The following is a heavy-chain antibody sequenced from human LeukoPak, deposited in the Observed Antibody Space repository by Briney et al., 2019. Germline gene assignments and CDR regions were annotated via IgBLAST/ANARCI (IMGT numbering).Heavy chain of an antibody. CDR1: GGSTSSYY. CDR3: ARVTMTTVTYYFYY. V-gene: IGHV4-34*01. CDR2: INHSGST. Sequence: SETLSLTCTVSGGSTSSYYWSWVRQPPGKGLEWIGEINHSGSTNYNPSLKSRVTISVDTSKNQFSLKLSSVTAADTAVYYCARVTMTTVTYYFYYWGQGTLVTVSS. J-gene: IGHJ4*02. D-gene: IGHD4-17*01.